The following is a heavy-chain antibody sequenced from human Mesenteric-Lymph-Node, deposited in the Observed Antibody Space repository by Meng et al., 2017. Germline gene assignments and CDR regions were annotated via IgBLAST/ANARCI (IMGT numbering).Heavy chain of an antibody. Sequence: ASVKVSCKASGYTFTGYYMHWVRQAPEQGLEWMGWINPNSGGTNYAQKFQGRVTMTGDTSISTAYMELSRLRSDDTAVYYCARVSEYCYDSSGYCLNYWGQGTLVTVSS. CDR2: INPNSGGT. CDR3: ARVSEYCYDSSGYCLNY. D-gene: IGHD3-22*01. CDR1: GYTFTGYY. V-gene: IGHV1-2*02. J-gene: IGHJ4*02.